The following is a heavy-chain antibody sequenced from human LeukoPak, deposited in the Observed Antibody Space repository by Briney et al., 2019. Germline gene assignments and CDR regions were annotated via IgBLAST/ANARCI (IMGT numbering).Heavy chain of an antibody. D-gene: IGHD5-24*01. CDR1: GLPFSAYY. CDR2: ISISGRTI. CDR3: AGMGVDAYSSDFDY. Sequence: PGRSLRLSCAASGLPFSAYYIRWVSQAPGKWMGLGSYISISGRTIYYAYSVKCRFTISRANAKYSLYLQLYRLRAELTTADQCAGMGVDAYSSDFDYCGQGTLVIVSS. J-gene: IGHJ4*02. V-gene: IGHV3-11*04.